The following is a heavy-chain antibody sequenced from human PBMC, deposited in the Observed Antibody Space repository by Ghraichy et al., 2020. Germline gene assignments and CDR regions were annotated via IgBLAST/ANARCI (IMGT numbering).Heavy chain of an antibody. V-gene: IGHV3-23*01. CDR1: GFTFSSYA. Sequence: GGSLRLSCAASGFTFSSYAMSWVRQAPGKGLEWVSAISGSGGSTYYADSVKGRFTISRDNSKNTLYLQMNSLRAEDTAVYYCAKPREGSGYCTGGVCYTFDYWGQGTLVTVSS. CDR3: AKPREGSGYCTGGVCYTFDY. D-gene: IGHD2-8*02. CDR2: ISGSGGST. J-gene: IGHJ4*02.